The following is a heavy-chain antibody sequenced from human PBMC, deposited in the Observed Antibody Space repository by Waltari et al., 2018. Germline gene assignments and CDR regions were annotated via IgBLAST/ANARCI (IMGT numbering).Heavy chain of an antibody. CDR1: GYTFTGYY. CDR3: ARDRYYYDSSGRHDAFDI. CDR2: INPNMGGT. D-gene: IGHD3-22*01. Sequence: QVQLVQSGAEVKKPGASVKVSCKASGYTFTGYYMHWVRPAPGQGLEWMGRINPNMGGTNYAQKFQGRVTMTRDTSISTAYMELSRLRSDDTAVYYCARDRYYYDSSGRHDAFDIWGQGTMVTVSS. J-gene: IGHJ3*02. V-gene: IGHV1-2*06.